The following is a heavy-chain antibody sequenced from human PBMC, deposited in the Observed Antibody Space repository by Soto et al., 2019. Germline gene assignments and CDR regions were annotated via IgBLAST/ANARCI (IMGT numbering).Heavy chain of an antibody. D-gene: IGHD3-16*01. Sequence: EVQLLESGGGLVQPGGSLRLSCAASGLTLSSYAVTWVRQAPGKGLEWVSAIRGSDGSTFYADSVKGRFTISRDDSKNTLSLQMNNLRVEDTAIYFCAKPPVWMSEHVNYWGQGTLVTVSS. J-gene: IGHJ4*02. CDR3: AKPPVWMSEHVNY. V-gene: IGHV3-23*01. CDR1: GLTLSSYA. CDR2: IRGSDGST.